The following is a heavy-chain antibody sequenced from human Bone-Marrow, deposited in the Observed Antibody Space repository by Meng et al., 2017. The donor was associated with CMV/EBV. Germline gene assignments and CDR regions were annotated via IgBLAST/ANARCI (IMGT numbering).Heavy chain of an antibody. CDR1: GFTFSSYG. CDR2: IRYDGSNK. D-gene: IGHD3-3*01. CDR3: AKDFTTDYDFWSGYYPYYYYGMDV. Sequence: GESLKISCAASGFTFSSYGMHWVRQAPGKGLEWVAFIRYDGSNKYYADSVKGRFTISRDNSKNTLYLQMNSLRAEDTAVYYCAKDFTTDYDFWSGYYPYYYYGMDVWGQGTTVTVSS. V-gene: IGHV3-30*02. J-gene: IGHJ6*02.